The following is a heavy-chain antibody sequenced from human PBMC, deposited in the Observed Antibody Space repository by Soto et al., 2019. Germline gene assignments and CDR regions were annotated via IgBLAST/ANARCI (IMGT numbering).Heavy chain of an antibody. V-gene: IGHV1-2*02. D-gene: IGHD5-12*01. CDR2: IKPKTGGT. CDR1: GYTFTAYH. Sequence: ASVKVSCKASGYTFTAYHLHWVRQAPGQGLEWMGWIKPKTGGTTYAQKFQGRVTMTRDTSTNTAYMELSSLRSDDTAIFYCARGPVVATIDFWGQGTLVTVSS. CDR3: ARGPVVATIDF. J-gene: IGHJ4*02.